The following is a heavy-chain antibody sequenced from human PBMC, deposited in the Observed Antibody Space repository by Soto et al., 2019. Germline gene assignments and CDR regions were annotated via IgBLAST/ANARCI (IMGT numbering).Heavy chain of an antibody. CDR3: ARGIYGGHFDF. CDR1: GVFISSGDYY. V-gene: IGHV4-31*03. D-gene: IGHD4-17*01. J-gene: IGHJ4*02. Sequence: QVQLQESGPGLVKPSQTLSLTCTVSGVFISSGDYYWIWIRQHPGKGLEWLGYIYYSGSTYYNPSLKSRVTISVDTSKNQFSLKLSAVTAAETAVYYCARGIYGGHFDFWGQGTLVTVSS. CDR2: IYYSGST.